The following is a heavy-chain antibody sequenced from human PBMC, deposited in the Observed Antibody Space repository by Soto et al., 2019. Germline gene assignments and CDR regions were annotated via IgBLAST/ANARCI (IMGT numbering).Heavy chain of an antibody. D-gene: IGHD7-27*01. CDR1: GCSINNVNYC. CDR3: ARGPSGDKVDS. J-gene: IGHJ4*02. Sequence: QVQLQESCPGLLKPSQTLSLTCTVSGCSINNVNYCWSWIRQSPDKGLEWIGHIYDGGTTYNNPSLTSRVTISVEPSTNRFSLKLSSVSDADTAVYYCARGPSGDKVDSWGQGNLVTVSS. V-gene: IGHV4-30-4*01. CDR2: IYDGGTT.